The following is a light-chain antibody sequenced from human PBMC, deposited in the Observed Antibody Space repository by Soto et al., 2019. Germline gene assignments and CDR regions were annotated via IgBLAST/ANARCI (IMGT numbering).Light chain of an antibody. CDR1: ESVSSN. V-gene: IGKV3-15*01. CDR2: GAS. CDR3: QQYNNWLT. J-gene: IGKJ4*01. Sequence: EIGMTQSPATLSVSPGERATLSCRASESVSSNLAWYQQKPGQAPRLLIYGASTRATGIPARFSGSGSGTEFTLTISSLQSEDFALYYCQQYNNWLTFGGGTKVDIK.